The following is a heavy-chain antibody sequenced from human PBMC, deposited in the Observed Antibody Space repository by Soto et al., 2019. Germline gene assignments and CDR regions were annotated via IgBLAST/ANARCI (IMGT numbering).Heavy chain of an antibody. CDR2: IYRTGST. CDR1: GGSFTSNNW. J-gene: IGHJ4*02. Sequence: SETLSLTCAVSGGSFTSNNWRAWVRQPPGQGLEWIGEIYRTGSTNYNPSLKSRVTISLDKSENQFSLKVTSLTAADTAVYYCASRDPGTSVDYWGQGALVTVSS. V-gene: IGHV4-4*02. CDR3: ASRDPGTSVDY. D-gene: IGHD1-7*01.